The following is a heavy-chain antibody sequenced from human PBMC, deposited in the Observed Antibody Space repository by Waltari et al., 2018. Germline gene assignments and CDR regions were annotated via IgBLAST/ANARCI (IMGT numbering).Heavy chain of an antibody. D-gene: IGHD4-17*01. V-gene: IGHV3-74*01. CDR3: ARVARTAVTTSGYYGMDV. CDR1: GFTFSSYW. Sequence: EVQLVESGGGLAQPGGSLRLSCAASGFTFSSYWMHWVRQTPGKGLVWVSRIRDDGSATSYADSVKGRFTISRDNAKNTLYLQMNSLRVDDMAVYYCARVARTAVTTSGYYGMDVWGQGTTVTVSS. CDR2: IRDDGSAT. J-gene: IGHJ6*02.